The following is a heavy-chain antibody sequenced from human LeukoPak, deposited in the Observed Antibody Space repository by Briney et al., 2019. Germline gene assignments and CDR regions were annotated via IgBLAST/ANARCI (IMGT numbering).Heavy chain of an antibody. CDR1: GGTFSSYT. CDR2: IIPILGIA. Sequence: GASVKVSCKASGGTFSSYTISWVRQAPGQGPEWMGRIIPILGIANYAQKFQGRVTITADKSTSTAYMELSSLRSEDTAVYYCARASGDYFYYYGMDVWGQGTTVTVSS. V-gene: IGHV1-69*02. J-gene: IGHJ6*02. CDR3: ARASGDYFYYYGMDV. D-gene: IGHD4-17*01.